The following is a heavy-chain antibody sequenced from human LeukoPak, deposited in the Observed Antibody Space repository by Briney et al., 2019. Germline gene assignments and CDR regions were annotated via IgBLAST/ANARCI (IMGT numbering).Heavy chain of an antibody. CDR3: AKDLVAANGVFDAFDI. CDR2: VGGDGVDT. D-gene: IGHD1-1*01. V-gene: IGHV3-23*01. Sequence: PGGSLRLSCAASTFIFGNYGMNWVRQTPRKGLEWVSHVGGDGVDTYYADSVKGRFTISRDNSKSTLYLQMNSLRAEDTATYYCAKDLVAANGVFDAFDIWGQGTVVAVSS. CDR1: TFIFGNYG. J-gene: IGHJ3*02.